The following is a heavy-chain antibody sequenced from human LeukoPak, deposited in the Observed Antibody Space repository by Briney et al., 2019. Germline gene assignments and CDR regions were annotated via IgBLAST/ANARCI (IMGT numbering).Heavy chain of an antibody. Sequence: GGSLRLSCAASGFTFDDYAMHWVRQAPGKGLEWVSGISWNSGFIAYADSVKGRFTISRDNAKNSLYLKMNSLKPEDMALYYCAKGADYVGEDYFDYWGQGTLVTVSS. CDR3: AKGADYVGEDYFDY. CDR1: GFTFDDYA. D-gene: IGHD3-16*01. J-gene: IGHJ4*02. V-gene: IGHV3-9*03. CDR2: ISWNSGFI.